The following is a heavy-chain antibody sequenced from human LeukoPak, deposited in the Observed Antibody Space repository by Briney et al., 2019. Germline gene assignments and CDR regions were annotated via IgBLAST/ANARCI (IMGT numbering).Heavy chain of an antibody. CDR3: ARDPGTPYYFYGLDV. J-gene: IGHJ6*04. V-gene: IGHV4-59*01. CDR1: GGSISYY. D-gene: IGHD3-10*01. CDR2: VYYTGST. Sequence: SETLSLTCTVSGGSISYYYSWIRQPPGKGLEWIGYVYYTGSTNYNPSLRSRVTISLDTSRNQFSLNLSSMTAADTAVYYCARDPGTPYYFYGLDVWGKGTTVTVSS.